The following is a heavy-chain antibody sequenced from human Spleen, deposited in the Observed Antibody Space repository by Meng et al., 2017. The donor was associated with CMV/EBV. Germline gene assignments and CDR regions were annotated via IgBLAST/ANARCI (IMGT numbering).Heavy chain of an antibody. Sequence: KASGENFDIYAITWVRQAPGQGLEWVGWVSGENGDTNYGQKFQDRVTVTADTFTKTAYMEMRSLRSDDSAMYYCARAGAAVTTNFDFWGQGTLVTVSS. V-gene: IGHV1-18*01. CDR3: ARAGAAVTTNFDF. CDR1: GENFDIYA. CDR2: VSGENGDT. D-gene: IGHD4-17*01. J-gene: IGHJ4*02.